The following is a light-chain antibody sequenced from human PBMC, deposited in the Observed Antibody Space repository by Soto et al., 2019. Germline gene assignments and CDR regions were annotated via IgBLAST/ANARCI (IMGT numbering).Light chain of an antibody. CDR1: QTVRNNY. CDR3: QQYGSSPWT. CDR2: GAS. V-gene: IGKV3-20*01. Sequence: EIVLTQSPGTLSLSPGESATLSCRASQTVRNNYLAWYQQKPGQAPRLLIYGASSRATGIPDRFSGSGSGTDFTLPISKLEPEDFAVYYCQQYGSSPWTFGQGTKVEIK. J-gene: IGKJ1*01.